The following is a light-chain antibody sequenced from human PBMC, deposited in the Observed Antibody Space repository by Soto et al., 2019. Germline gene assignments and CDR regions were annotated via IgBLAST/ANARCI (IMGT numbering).Light chain of an antibody. CDR2: EDH. J-gene: IGLJ7*01. Sequence: NFMLTQPHSVSESPGKTVTISCTGSSGSIASNYVQWYQQRPGSAPTTVIYEDHQRPSGVPDRFSGSIDSSNNSASLTISGLKTEDEADYYCQSYDSSNHAVFGGGTQLTVL. CDR3: QSYDSSNHAV. CDR1: SGSIASNY. V-gene: IGLV6-57*02.